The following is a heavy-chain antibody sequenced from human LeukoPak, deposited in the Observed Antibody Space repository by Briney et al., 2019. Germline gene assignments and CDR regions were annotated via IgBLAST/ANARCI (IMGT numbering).Heavy chain of an antibody. V-gene: IGHV3-7*01. Sequence: GGSLRLSCAASGFTFSSYWMSWVRQAPAKGLEWVANIKQDGSEKYYVDSVKGRFTISRDNAKNSLYLQMNSLRAEDTAVYYCARGCPPRTSTSCSTFDYWGQGTLVTVSS. CDR2: IKQDGSEK. D-gene: IGHD2-2*01. J-gene: IGHJ4*02. CDR3: ARGCPPRTSTSCSTFDY. CDR1: GFTFSSYW.